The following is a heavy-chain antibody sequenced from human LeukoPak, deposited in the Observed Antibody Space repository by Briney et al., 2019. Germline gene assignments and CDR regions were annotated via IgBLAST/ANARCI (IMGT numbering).Heavy chain of an antibody. CDR2: IYYSGST. CDR3: ARGPYYGDYEGY. D-gene: IGHD4-17*01. CDR1: GGSISSYY. V-gene: IGHV4-59*08. J-gene: IGHJ4*02. Sequence: SETLSLTCTVSGGSISSYYWSWIRQPPGKGLEWIGYIYYSGSTNYNPSLKSRVTISVDTSKNQFSLKLSSVTAADTAVYYCARGPYYGDYEGYWGQGALVTVSS.